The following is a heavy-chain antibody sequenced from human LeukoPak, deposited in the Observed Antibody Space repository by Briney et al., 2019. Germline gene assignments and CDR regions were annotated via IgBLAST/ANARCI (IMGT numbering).Heavy chain of an antibody. J-gene: IGHJ5*02. D-gene: IGHD5-18*01. CDR3: ARDRYSSGFKWFDP. V-gene: IGHV1-2*02. Sequence: ASVKVSCKASGYTFTDYYIHWVRQAPEQGLEWMGWINPNSGVTNYAQKFQGRVTMTRDTSISTAYMELSRLGSDDTAVYYCARDRYSSGFKWFDPWGQGTLVTVSS. CDR1: GYTFTDYY. CDR2: INPNSGVT.